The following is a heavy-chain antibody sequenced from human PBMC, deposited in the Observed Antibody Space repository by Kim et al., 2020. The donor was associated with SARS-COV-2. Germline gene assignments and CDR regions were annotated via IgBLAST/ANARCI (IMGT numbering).Heavy chain of an antibody. Sequence: GGSLRLSCAASGFTFSNAWMSWVRQAPGKGLEWVGRIKSKTDGGTTDYAAPVKGRFTISRDDSKNTLYLQMNSLKTEDTAVYYCTTDGWRIGAAAGTLYYYYYGMDVWGQGTTVTVSS. V-gene: IGHV3-15*01. J-gene: IGHJ6*02. CDR2: IKSKTDGGTT. D-gene: IGHD6-13*01. CDR3: TTDGWRIGAAAGTLYYYYYGMDV. CDR1: GFTFSNAW.